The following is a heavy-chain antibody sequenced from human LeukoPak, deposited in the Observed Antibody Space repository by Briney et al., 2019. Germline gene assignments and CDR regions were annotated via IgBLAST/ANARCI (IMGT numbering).Heavy chain of an antibody. CDR1: GYSFTSYW. CDR2: IYPGDSET. D-gene: IGHD6-13*01. V-gene: IGHV5-51*01. CDR3: ARGDSSTWYEY. J-gene: IGHJ4*02. Sequence: GESLKISCKGSGYSFTSYWIGWVRQMPGKGLEWMGIIYPGDSETRYSPSFQGQITISADKSISTAYLQWSSLKASDTGMYYCARGDSSTWYEYWGQGTQVTVSS.